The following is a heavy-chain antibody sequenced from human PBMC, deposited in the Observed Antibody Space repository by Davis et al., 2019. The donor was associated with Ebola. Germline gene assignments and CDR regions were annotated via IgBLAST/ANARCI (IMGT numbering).Heavy chain of an antibody. V-gene: IGHV3-30*18. D-gene: IGHD2-21*01. CDR1: GFTFSKFD. CDR3: AKDWGPIVVVHLDY. CDR2: ISYDGNNQ. J-gene: IGHJ4*02. Sequence: GGSLRLSCAVSGFTFSKFDMHWVRQVPGKGLEWLAVISYDGNNQQYEDSVKGRFTISRDNSKNTLYLQMNSLRVEDTAVYYCAKDWGPIVVVHLDYWGQGTLVTVSS.